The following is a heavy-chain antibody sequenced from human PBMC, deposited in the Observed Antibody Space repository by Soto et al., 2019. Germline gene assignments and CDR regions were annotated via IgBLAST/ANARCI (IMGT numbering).Heavy chain of an antibody. Sequence: SGGSLRLSCAASGFSFNTYGMHWVRQAPGRGLEWVAVTWYDGTNKYYAESVKGRFTISRDNSKNTLYLQMNSLRVEDTAVYYCARGGYSSGWRYFDYWGQGTLVTVSS. CDR1: GFSFNTYG. CDR3: ARGGYSSGWRYFDY. J-gene: IGHJ4*02. D-gene: IGHD6-19*01. CDR2: TWYDGTNK. V-gene: IGHV3-33*01.